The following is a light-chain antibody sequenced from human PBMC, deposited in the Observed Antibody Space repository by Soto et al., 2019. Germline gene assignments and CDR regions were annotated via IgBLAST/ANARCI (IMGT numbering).Light chain of an antibody. CDR3: CSYAGSYTSWV. CDR2: DVS. V-gene: IGLV2-11*01. J-gene: IGLJ3*02. CDR1: SSHVGGYNY. Sequence: QSALTQPRSVSGSPGQSVTISCTGTSSHVGGYNYVSWYQQHPGKAPKLMIYDVSKRPSGVPDRFSGSKSGNTASLTISGLQAEDEADYYCCSYAGSYTSWVFGGGTKLTVL.